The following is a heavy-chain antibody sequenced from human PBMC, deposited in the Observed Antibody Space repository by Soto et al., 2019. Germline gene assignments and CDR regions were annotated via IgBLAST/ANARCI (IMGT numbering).Heavy chain of an antibody. CDR1: GYTFTDYA. V-gene: IGHV1-3*04. CDR2: IATGTGNT. J-gene: IGHJ4*02. D-gene: IGHD2-21*01. Sequence: QVKLVQSEAEVKKPGASVKVFCKASGYTFTDYAIHWVRQAPGQRLELMGWIATGTGNTKYSQNFQGRVTITRDTSATTAYMDLSSLRAEDTAVYYCAKGSRMWTPDYLGQLALVTVS. CDR3: AKGSRMWTPDY.